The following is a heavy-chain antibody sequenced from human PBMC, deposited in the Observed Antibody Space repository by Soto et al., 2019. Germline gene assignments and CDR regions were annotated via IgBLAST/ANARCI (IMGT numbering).Heavy chain of an antibody. CDR2: ISAYNGNT. CDR3: ARDSVAYSSGWVEGPDDAFDI. V-gene: IGHV1-18*01. CDR1: GYTFTSYG. Sequence: GASVKVSCKASGYTFTSYGISWVRQAPGQGLEWMGWISAYNGNTNYAQKLQGRVTMTTDTSTSTAYMELRSLRSDDTAVYYCARDSVAYSSGWVEGPDDAFDIWGQGTMVTVSS. J-gene: IGHJ3*02. D-gene: IGHD6-19*01.